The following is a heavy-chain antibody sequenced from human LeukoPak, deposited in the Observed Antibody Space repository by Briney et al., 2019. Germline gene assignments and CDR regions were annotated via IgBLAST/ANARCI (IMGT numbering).Heavy chain of an antibody. Sequence: SETLSLTCTVSGGSISSYYWSWIRQPPGKGLEWIGYIYYSGSTNYNPSLKSRVTISVDTSKNQFSLKLSSVTAADTAVYYCARDNRWLDYYYYYYMDVWGKGTTVTVSS. J-gene: IGHJ6*03. CDR2: IYYSGST. D-gene: IGHD6-19*01. V-gene: IGHV4-59*01. CDR1: GGSISSYY. CDR3: ARDNRWLDYYYYYYMDV.